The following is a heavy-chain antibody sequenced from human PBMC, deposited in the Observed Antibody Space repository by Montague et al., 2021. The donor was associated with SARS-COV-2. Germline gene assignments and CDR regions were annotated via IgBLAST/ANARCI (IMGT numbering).Heavy chain of an antibody. CDR2: IYYTGST. J-gene: IGHJ3*02. CDR1: GDSVSSSSYY. V-gene: IGHV4-39*01. D-gene: IGHD3-10*01. Sequence: SETLSLTCTVSGDSVSSSSYYWGWIRQPPGKGLEWIGSIYYTGSTYYNPSLKGRVTISVDTSKNQFSLKLSSVTAADTAVYYCARHITGSGNAFDIWGQGTMVTVSS. CDR3: ARHITGSGNAFDI.